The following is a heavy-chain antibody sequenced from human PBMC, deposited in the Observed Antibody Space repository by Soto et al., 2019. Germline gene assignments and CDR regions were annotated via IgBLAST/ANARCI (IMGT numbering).Heavy chain of an antibody. J-gene: IGHJ4*02. CDR3: ARSHYTYGLLIDY. CDR2: VYWTGST. CDR1: GDSITTNGDY. Sequence: SSETLALTCSVSGDSITTNGDYWGWIRQPPGKGLQWIGDVYWTGSTFSHPSLTSRVFISVDTSKNEFSLRLTSVTAADTAVYYCARSHYTYGLLIDYWGPGTLVTVSS. D-gene: IGHD2-8*01. V-gene: IGHV4-39*01.